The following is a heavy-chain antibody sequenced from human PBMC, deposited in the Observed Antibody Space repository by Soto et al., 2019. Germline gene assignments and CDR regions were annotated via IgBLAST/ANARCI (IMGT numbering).Heavy chain of an antibody. Sequence: QVQLVQSGAEVKKPGSSVKVSCKASGGTFSSYAISWVRQAPGQGLEWMGGIIPIFGTANYAQKFQGRVTITADESTSTAYMELSSLRSEDTSVYYCARAPSDDYGSGSYVLVMDVWCQGTTVTVSS. D-gene: IGHD3-10*01. J-gene: IGHJ6*02. CDR1: GGTFSSYA. CDR3: ARAPSDDYGSGSYVLVMDV. CDR2: IIPIFGTA. V-gene: IGHV1-69*01.